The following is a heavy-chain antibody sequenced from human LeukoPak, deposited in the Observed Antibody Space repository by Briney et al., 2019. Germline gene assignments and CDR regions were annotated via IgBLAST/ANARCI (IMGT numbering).Heavy chain of an antibody. Sequence: SGGFLRLSCTASGFTLSSYGMHWVRQAPGKGLEWVTVIWHDGSNKYYADSVKGRFTISRDNSKNTLYLQMNSLRAEDTAVYHCAKDLNPREAGATIDYWGQGTLVTVSS. D-gene: IGHD1-26*01. CDR2: IWHDGSNK. J-gene: IGHJ4*02. CDR1: GFTLSSYG. CDR3: AKDLNPREAGATIDY. V-gene: IGHV3-30*02.